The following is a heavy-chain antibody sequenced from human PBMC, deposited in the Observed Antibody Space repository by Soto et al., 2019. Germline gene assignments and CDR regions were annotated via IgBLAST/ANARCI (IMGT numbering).Heavy chain of an antibody. D-gene: IGHD3-16*02. Sequence: QLQLQESGPGLVRPSETLSLTCSVSVGSMTNSAYYWGWIRQPPGQGLEWIGSILYSGYTYYNPSLRSRVTISVDSSKNPFALKLSSVTAADTAVYFCARHHDYVWGSLRCALDSWGQGTLVTVSS. CDR3: ARHHDYVWGSLRCALDS. J-gene: IGHJ4*02. V-gene: IGHV4-39*01. CDR2: ILYSGYT. CDR1: VGSMTNSAYY.